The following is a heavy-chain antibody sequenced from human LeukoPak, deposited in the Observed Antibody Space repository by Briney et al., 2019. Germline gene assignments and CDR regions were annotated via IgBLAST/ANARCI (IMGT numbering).Heavy chain of an antibody. J-gene: IGHJ4*02. CDR2: ICTGGNT. V-gene: IGHV3-53*01. D-gene: IGHD4-17*01. CDR1: GFSVRSYC. CDR3: AKEKDYGAFYYFDY. Sequence: GGSLRLSCAASGFSVRSYCMTWVRQAPGRGLEWVSVICTGGNTHYADSVKGRFTISRANSKNTLSLQMNSLRAEDTAVYYCAKEKDYGAFYYFDYWGQGTLVTVSS.